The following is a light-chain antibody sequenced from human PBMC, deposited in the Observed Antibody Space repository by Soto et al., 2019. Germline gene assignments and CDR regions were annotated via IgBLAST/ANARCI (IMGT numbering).Light chain of an antibody. CDR3: AAWDDSLNDYV. V-gene: IGLV1-44*01. CDR1: SSNIGSNT. Sequence: QSVLTQPPSASGTPGQRVTISCSGSSSNIGSNTVTWYQQLPGTALKLLIYSNNQRPSGVPDRFSGSKSGTAASLAISGLQSEDEADYYCAAWDDSLNDYVFATGTKVTIL. J-gene: IGLJ1*01. CDR2: SNN.